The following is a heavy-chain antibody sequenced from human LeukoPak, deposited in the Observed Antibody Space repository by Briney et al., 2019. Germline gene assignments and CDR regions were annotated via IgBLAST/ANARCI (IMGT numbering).Heavy chain of an antibody. J-gene: IGHJ6*03. CDR1: GGSISSGSYY. D-gene: IGHD3-9*01. CDR3: ARENPYYDILTGYYYYMDV. Sequence: SQTLSLTCTVSGGSISSGSYYWSWIRQPAGKGLEWIGRIYTSGSTNYNPSLKSRVTISVDTSKTQFSLKLSSVTAADTAVYYCARENPYYDILTGYYYYMDVWGKGTTVTVSS. CDR2: IYTSGST. V-gene: IGHV4-61*02.